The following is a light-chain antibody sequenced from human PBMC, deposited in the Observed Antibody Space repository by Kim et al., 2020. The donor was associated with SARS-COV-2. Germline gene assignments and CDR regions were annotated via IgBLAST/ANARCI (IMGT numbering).Light chain of an antibody. V-gene: IGKV1-5*03. J-gene: IGKJ2*01. CDR3: QQYNSYSYT. CDR2: KAS. CDR1: QSISSW. Sequence: DIKMTQSPSTLSASVGDRVTITCRASQSISSWLAWYQQKPGKAPKLLIYKASSLESGVPSRFSGSGSGTEFTLTISSLQPDDFATYYCQQYNSYSYTFGQGTKLEI.